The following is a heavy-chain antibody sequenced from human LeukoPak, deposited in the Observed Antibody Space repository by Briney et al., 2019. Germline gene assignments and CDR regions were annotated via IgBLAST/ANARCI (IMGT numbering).Heavy chain of an antibody. V-gene: IGHV3-7*03. CDR3: AREFY. Sequence: GGSLRLSCVASGYTFSRYWMSWVRQIPGKGPEWVASIKEDGSEKNYADSVKGRFIISRDNAKKSLYLQMNSLRVDDTAVYYCAREFYWGQGTLVIVS. CDR2: IKEDGSEK. J-gene: IGHJ4*02. CDR1: GYTFSRYW.